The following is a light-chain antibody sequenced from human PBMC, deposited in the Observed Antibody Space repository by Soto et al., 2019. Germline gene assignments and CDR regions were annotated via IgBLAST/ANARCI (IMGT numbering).Light chain of an antibody. CDR3: CSYADSSTGV. Sequence: QSALTQPASVSGSPGQSITISCTGTSSDVGSYNLVSWYQQHPGKAPKLMIYEGSKRPSGVSNRFSGSKPGNTPSLTISGLRAEDGADYYFCSYADSSTGVFGEG. J-gene: IGLJ3*02. CDR2: EGS. CDR1: SSDVGSYNL. V-gene: IGLV2-23*01.